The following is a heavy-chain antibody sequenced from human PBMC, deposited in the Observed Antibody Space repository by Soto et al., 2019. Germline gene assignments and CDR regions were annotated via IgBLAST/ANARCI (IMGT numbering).Heavy chain of an antibody. D-gene: IGHD2-15*01. V-gene: IGHV1-8*01. CDR1: GYTFTSYD. CDR2: MNPNSGNT. J-gene: IGHJ5*02. CDR3: AAQDCSGGSCYSNLFDP. Sequence: ASVKVSCKASGYTFTSYDINWVRQATGQGLEWMGWMNPNSGNTGYAQKFQGRVTMTRNTSISTAYMELSSLRSEDTAVYYCAAQDCSGGSCYSNLFDPWGQGTLVTVSS.